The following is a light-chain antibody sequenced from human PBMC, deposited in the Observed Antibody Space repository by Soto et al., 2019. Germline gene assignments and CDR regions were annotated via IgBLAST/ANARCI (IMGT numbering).Light chain of an antibody. CDR1: QSVPNNY. CDR2: GAS. CDR3: QQYGSSTT. J-gene: IGKJ1*01. Sequence: EIVLTQSPGTLSLSPGERATLSCRASQSVPNNYLAWYQQKSGQAPRRLIFGASFRASGVPDRFSGSGSGTDFTLTISRLEPEDFAVYHCQQYGSSTTFGQGTKVDNK. V-gene: IGKV3-20*01.